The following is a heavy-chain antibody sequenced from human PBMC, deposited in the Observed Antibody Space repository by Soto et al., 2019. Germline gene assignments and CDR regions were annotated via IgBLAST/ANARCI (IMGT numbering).Heavy chain of an antibody. V-gene: IGHV4-4*02. J-gene: IGHJ6*02. CDR3: ARGLAAAGTGYYYGMDV. Sequence: PSETLSLTCAVSGGSISSSNWWSWARQPPGKGLEWIGEIYHSGSTNYNPSLKSRVTISVDKSKNQFSLKLSSVTAADTAVYYCARGLAAAGTGYYYGMDVWGQGTTVTVSS. D-gene: IGHD6-13*01. CDR1: GGSISSSNW. CDR2: IYHSGST.